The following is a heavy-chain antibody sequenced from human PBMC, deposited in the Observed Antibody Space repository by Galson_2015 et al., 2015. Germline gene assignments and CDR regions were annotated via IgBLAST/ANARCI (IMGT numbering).Heavy chain of an antibody. CDR2: INQDGSEK. V-gene: IGHV3-7*01. Sequence: SLRLSCAASGLTFNNYWMNWVRQAPGKGLEWVANINQDGSEKYYVDSVKGRFTISRDNAKNSLYLQMNSLRAEDTAVYYCARDHPAANIYFDTWGQGPLVTVSS. J-gene: IGHJ4*02. D-gene: IGHD2-2*01. CDR1: GLTFNNYW. CDR3: ARDHPAANIYFDT.